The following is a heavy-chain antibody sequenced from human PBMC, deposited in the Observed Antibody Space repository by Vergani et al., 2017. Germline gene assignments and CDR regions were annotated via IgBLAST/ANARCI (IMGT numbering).Heavy chain of an antibody. CDR3: ARVGTQQLDVGYYYYMDV. CDR1: GGSISSYY. J-gene: IGHJ6*03. Sequence: QVQLQASGPGLVKPSETLSLTCTVSGGSISSYYWSWIRQPAGKGLEWIGRIYTSGSTNYNPSLKSRVTMSVDTSKNQFSLKLSSVTAADTAVYYCARVGTQQLDVGYYYYMDVWGKGTTVTVSS. D-gene: IGHD6-13*01. V-gene: IGHV4-4*07. CDR2: IYTSGST.